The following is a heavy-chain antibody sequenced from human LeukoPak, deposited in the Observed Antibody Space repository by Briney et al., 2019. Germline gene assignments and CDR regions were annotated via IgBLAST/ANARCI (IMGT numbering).Heavy chain of an antibody. Sequence: GASVKVSCKASGYTFTSYGISWVRQAPGQGLEWMGWISAYNGNTNYAQKLQGRVTMTTDTSTSTAYMELRSLRSDDTAVYYCARDEVLRYFDWSSTFDYWGQGTLVTVSS. V-gene: IGHV1-18*01. CDR3: ARDEVLRYFDWSSTFDY. CDR2: ISAYNGNT. D-gene: IGHD3-9*01. CDR1: GYTFTSYG. J-gene: IGHJ4*02.